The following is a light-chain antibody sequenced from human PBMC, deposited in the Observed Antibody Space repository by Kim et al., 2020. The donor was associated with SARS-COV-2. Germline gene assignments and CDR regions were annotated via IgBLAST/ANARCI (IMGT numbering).Light chain of an antibody. CDR2: DVS. V-gene: IGLV2-14*03. Sequence: QSALTQPASVSGSPGQSITISCTGTSSDVGGYNYVSWYQQHPGKAPKLMIYDVSNRPSGVSNLFSGSKSGNTASLTISGRQAEDEADYYCSSYTSSSTRVFGGGTQLTVL. CDR1: SSDVGGYNY. CDR3: SSYTSSSTRV. J-gene: IGLJ3*02.